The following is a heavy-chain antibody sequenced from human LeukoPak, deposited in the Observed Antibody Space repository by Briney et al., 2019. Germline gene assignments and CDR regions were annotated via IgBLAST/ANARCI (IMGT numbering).Heavy chain of an antibody. CDR3: AREDSDSYYYYMDI. CDR2: INHSGST. CDR1: GGSFSGYY. V-gene: IGHV4-34*01. Sequence: PSETLSLTCAVYGGSFSGYYWSWIRQPPGKGLEWIGEINHSGSTNYNPSLMSRVTISVDTSKNQFSLKLSSVTAADTAVYYCAREDSDSYYYYMDIWGKGTTVTISS. D-gene: IGHD2-15*01. J-gene: IGHJ6*03.